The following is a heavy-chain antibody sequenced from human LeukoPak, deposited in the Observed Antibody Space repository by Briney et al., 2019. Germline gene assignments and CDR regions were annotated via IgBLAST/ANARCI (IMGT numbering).Heavy chain of an antibody. J-gene: IGHJ4*02. V-gene: IGHV4-39*07. CDR1: GVSISSSNSY. D-gene: IGHD3-22*01. Sequence: PSETLSLTCTVSGVSISSSNSYWGWIRQPPGKGLEWIGSIYYSGSTNYNPSLKSRVTISVDTSKNQSSLKLCSVTAADTAVYYCARAKLVTEYYYDSSGYFDYWGQGTLVTVSS. CDR3: ARAKLVTEYYYDSSGYFDY. CDR2: IYYSGST.